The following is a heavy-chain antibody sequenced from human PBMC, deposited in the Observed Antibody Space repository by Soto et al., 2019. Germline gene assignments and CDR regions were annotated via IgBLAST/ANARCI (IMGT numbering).Heavy chain of an antibody. CDR3: ARNEEAAQDY. CDR1: GGTFSSYT. D-gene: IGHD6-6*01. Sequence: ASVKVSCKASGGTFSSYTISWLRQAPGQGLEWMGWIIAYNGNTNYAQKLQGRVTMTTDTSTSTAYMELRSLRSDDTAVYYCARNEEAAQDYWGQGTLVTVSS. CDR2: IIAYNGNT. V-gene: IGHV1-18*01. J-gene: IGHJ4*02.